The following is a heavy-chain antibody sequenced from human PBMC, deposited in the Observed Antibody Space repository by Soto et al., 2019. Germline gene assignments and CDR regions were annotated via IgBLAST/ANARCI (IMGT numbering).Heavy chain of an antibody. V-gene: IGHV4-34*01. CDR3: ARGTKYYDFWCGYYVRGSHPDV. D-gene: IGHD3-3*01. CDR2: INHSGST. J-gene: IGHJ6*02. CDR1: GGSFSGYY. Sequence: SETLSLTCAVYGGSFSGYYWSWIRQPPGKELEWIGEINHSGSTNYNPSLKRRGTISAGTSKNQISLKLSSGTAADTAVYYCARGTKYYDFWCGYYVRGSHPDVCGQATTGTGS.